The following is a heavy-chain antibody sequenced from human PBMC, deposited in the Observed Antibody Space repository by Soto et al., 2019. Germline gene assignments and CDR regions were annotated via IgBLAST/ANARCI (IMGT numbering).Heavy chain of an antibody. CDR1: GGSISSYY. V-gene: IGHV4-59*01. J-gene: IGHJ6*03. Sequence: SETLSLTCTVSGGSISSYYWSWIRQPPGKGLEWIGYIYYSGSTNYNPSLKSRVTISVDTSKNQFSLKLSSVTAADTAVYYCASSTAMARRVRGSNYDYYYYMDVWGKGTTVTVSS. CDR2: IYYSGST. CDR3: ASSTAMARRVRGSNYDYYYYMDV. D-gene: IGHD5-18*01.